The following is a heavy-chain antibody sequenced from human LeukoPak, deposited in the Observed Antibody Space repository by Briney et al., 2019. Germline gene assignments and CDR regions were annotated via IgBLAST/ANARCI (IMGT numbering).Heavy chain of an antibody. J-gene: IGHJ6*02. D-gene: IGHD3-3*01. Sequence: PSETLSLTCTVSGGFISSYYWSWIRQPPGKGLEWIGYIYYSGSTNYNPSLKSRVTISVDTSKNQFSLKLSSVTAADTAVYYCARDPVVYDFWSGYYTSYGMDVWGQGTTVTVSS. V-gene: IGHV4-59*01. CDR2: IYYSGST. CDR1: GGFISSYY. CDR3: ARDPVVYDFWSGYYTSYGMDV.